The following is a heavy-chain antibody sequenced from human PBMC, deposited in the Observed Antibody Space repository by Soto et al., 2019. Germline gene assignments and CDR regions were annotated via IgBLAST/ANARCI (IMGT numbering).Heavy chain of an antibody. Sequence: GESLKISCEGSGYNFATYWIAWVRQMPGKGLEWVGIIYPGDSDTRYSPSFQGQVTISADKSISTAYLQWNSLKAPDTAIYYCARHPLFTGASATKRFDYWGQGTLVTVSS. CDR3: ARHPLFTGASATKRFDY. D-gene: IGHD1-1*01. CDR2: IYPGDSDT. J-gene: IGHJ4*02. V-gene: IGHV5-51*01. CDR1: GYNFATYW.